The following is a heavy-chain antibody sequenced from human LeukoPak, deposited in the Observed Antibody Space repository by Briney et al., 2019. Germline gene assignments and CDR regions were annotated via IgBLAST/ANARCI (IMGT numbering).Heavy chain of an antibody. V-gene: IGHV3-23*01. CDR1: GFTFSSYG. D-gene: IGHD5-24*01. Sequence: PGGTLRLSCAASGFTFSSYGMSWVRQAPGKGLEWVSAISGSGGSTYYADSVKGRFTISRDNSKNTLYLQINTLRAEDTAIYYCAKDCGWLHFCSWGQGTLVTVSS. CDR3: AKDCGWLHFCS. J-gene: IGHJ5*02. CDR2: ISGSGGST.